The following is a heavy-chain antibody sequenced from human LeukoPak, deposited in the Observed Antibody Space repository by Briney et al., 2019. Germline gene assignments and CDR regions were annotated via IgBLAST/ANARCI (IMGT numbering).Heavy chain of an antibody. V-gene: IGHV3-48*03. J-gene: IGHJ4*02. CDR2: ISSSGSTI. CDR1: EFSVGSNY. CDR3: ARIKTIDY. Sequence: GGSLRLSCAASEFSVGSNYMNWVRQAPGKGLEWVSYISSSGSTIYYADSVKGRFTISRDNAKNSLCLQMNSLRAEDTAVYYCARIKTIDYWGQGTLVTVSS.